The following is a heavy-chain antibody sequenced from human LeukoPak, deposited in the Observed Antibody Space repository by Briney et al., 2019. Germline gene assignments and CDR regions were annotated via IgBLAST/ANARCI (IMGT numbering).Heavy chain of an antibody. Sequence: NPSETLSLTCTVSGGSISSYYWSWIRQPPGKGLEWIGYIYYSGSTNYNPSLKSRVTISVDTSKNQFSLKLSSVTAADTAVYYCARVVTTYEYYFDYWGQGTLVTVSS. CDR1: GGSISSYY. V-gene: IGHV4-59*01. CDR2: IYYSGST. J-gene: IGHJ4*02. CDR3: ARVVTTYEYYFDY. D-gene: IGHD4-17*01.